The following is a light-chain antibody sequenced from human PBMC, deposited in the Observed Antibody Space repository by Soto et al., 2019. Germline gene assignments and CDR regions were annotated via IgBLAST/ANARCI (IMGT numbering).Light chain of an antibody. CDR1: QDIGNS. Sequence: DIQMKQSPSSLSASIGDRVTIPCQSSQDIGNSLNWYPQIPGKPPKLLIYGATNLEAGVPLRFSGRGSGTHFTFTIASLEPEDIATYSCQQYDDLPSITFGQGTLLAI. CDR3: QQYDDLPSIT. V-gene: IGKV1-33*01. CDR2: GAT. J-gene: IGKJ5*01.